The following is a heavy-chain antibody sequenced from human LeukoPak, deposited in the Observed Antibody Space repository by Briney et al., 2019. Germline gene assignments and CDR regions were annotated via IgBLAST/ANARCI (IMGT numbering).Heavy chain of an antibody. CDR3: ARRSVAYSYDSSGYSPVYYFDY. V-gene: IGHV3-72*01. CDR1: GFTFSDYY. J-gene: IGHJ4*02. D-gene: IGHD3-22*01. Sequence: GGSLRLSCVASGFTFSDYYIDWVRQAPGKGLEWVGRIRNKAMGYTTEYAASVKDRFTISRDDSKNSLYLHMNSLETEDTAVYYCARRSVAYSYDSSGYSPVYYFDYWGQGTLVTVSS. CDR2: IRNKAMGYTT.